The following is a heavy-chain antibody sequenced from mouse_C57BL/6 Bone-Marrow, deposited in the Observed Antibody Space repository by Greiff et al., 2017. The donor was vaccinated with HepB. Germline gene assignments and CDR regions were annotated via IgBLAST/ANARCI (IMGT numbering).Heavy chain of an antibody. V-gene: IGHV1-81*01. CDR1: GYTFTSYG. D-gene: IGHD2-4*01. CDR2: IYPRSGNT. CDR3: ARAGSTMITQSKAMDD. J-gene: IGHJ4*01. Sequence: VQLQQSGAELARPGASVKLSCKASGYTFTSYGISWVKQRTGQGLEWIGEIYPRSGNTYYNEKFKGKATLTADKSSSTAYMELRSLTTEDSAVYCGARAGSTMITQSKAMDDWGQGTSVTVSS.